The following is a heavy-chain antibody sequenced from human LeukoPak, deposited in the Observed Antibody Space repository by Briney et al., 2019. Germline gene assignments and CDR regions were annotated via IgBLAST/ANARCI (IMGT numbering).Heavy chain of an antibody. CDR1: GFSFDDYA. V-gene: IGHV3-9*01. CDR2: ISWNSGSI. D-gene: IGHD2-8*02. Sequence: GGSLRLSCAASGFSFDDYAMHWVRQAPGKGLDWVSGISWNSGSISYADSVKGRLTISRDNAKNSLYLQMNSLRAEDTALYYCAKAYSEAGGAFDIWGQGTMVTVSS. J-gene: IGHJ3*02. CDR3: AKAYSEAGGAFDI.